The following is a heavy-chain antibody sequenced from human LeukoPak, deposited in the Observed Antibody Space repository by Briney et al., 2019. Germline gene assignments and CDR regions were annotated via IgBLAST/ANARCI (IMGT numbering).Heavy chain of an antibody. CDR2: IRQVGST. Sequence: TSETLSLTCAVYGGSFSGYYWSWIRQPPGKGLGWTGEIRQVGSTSGSTCVESRVTISVDTSKNQFSLKLSSVTAADTAVYYCARRTRFLEWLLAGSWFDPWGQGTLVTVSS. V-gene: IGHV4-34*01. J-gene: IGHJ5*02. CDR3: ARRTRFLEWLLAGSWFDP. CDR1: GGSFSGYY. D-gene: IGHD3-3*01.